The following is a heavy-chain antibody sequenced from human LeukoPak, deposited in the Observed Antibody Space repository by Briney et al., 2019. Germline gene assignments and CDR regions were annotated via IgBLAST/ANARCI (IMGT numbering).Heavy chain of an antibody. J-gene: IGHJ4*02. CDR2: IYSGGST. V-gene: IGHV3-53*01. Sequence: PGGSLRLSCAASAFTVSSNYMTWVRQAPGKGLEWVSVIYSGGSTYYADSVKGRFTISRDNSKNTLYLQMNSMRAEDTAVYYCAYPSRSWFAFDYWGQGTLVTVSS. D-gene: IGHD3-22*01. CDR3: AYPSRSWFAFDY. CDR1: AFTVSSNY.